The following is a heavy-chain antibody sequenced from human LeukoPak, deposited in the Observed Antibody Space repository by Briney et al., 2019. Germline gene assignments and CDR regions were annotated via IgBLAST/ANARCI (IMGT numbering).Heavy chain of an antibody. Sequence: SVKVSCKASGGTFSSYAISWVRQAPGQGLDWMGGIIPIFGTANYAQNFQGRVTITADKSMSTAYMELSSLRSEDTAVYYCARRPYYYGSGSYEGALGIWGQGTMVIVSS. D-gene: IGHD3-10*01. J-gene: IGHJ3*02. V-gene: IGHV1-69*06. CDR1: GGTFSSYA. CDR3: ARRPYYYGSGSYEGALGI. CDR2: IIPIFGTA.